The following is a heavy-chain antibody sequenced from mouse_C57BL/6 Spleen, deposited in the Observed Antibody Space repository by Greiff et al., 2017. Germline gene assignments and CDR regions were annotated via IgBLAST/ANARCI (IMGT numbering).Heavy chain of an antibody. V-gene: IGHV1-26*01. J-gene: IGHJ3*01. D-gene: IGHD1-1*01. Sequence: EVQLQQSGPELVKPGASVKISCKASGYTFTDYYMNWVKQSHGKSLEWIGDINPNNGGTSYNQKFKGKATLTVDKSSSTAYMELRSLTSEDSAVYYCARSITTVVERAWFAYWGQGTLVTVSA. CDR2: INPNNGGT. CDR3: ARSITTVVERAWFAY. CDR1: GYTFTDYY.